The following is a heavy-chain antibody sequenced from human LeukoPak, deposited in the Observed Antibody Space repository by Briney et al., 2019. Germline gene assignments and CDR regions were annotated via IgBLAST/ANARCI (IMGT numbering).Heavy chain of an antibody. D-gene: IGHD1-14*01. Sequence: SWGSLRLSCAASGFTFSSYSMNWVRQAPGKGLEWVSSISTSSSYIHYADSVKGRFTISRDNAKNSLYLQMNSLRAEDTAVYYCARGTLNIPGEHGAFDYWGQGTLVTVSS. CDR1: GFTFSSYS. V-gene: IGHV3-21*01. CDR3: ARGTLNIPGEHGAFDY. CDR2: ISTSSSYI. J-gene: IGHJ4*02.